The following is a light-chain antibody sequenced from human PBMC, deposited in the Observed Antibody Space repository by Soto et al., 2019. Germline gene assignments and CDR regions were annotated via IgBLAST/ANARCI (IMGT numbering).Light chain of an antibody. J-gene: IGKJ1*01. CDR1: QYINTR. Sequence: EIVLTPAPGTLPFSPWERDTLSCRASQYINTRLAWYQHRPGQAPRLLIYQTSLRAAGIPARFSASGSGTDFTLTISDVQPEDFALYYCHQRQSWPRTFGQGTKVDIK. CDR2: QTS. CDR3: HQRQSWPRT. V-gene: IGKV3-11*01.